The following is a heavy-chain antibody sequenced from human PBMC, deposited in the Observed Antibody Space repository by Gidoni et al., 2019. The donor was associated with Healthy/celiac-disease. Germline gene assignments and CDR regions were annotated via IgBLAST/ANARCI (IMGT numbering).Heavy chain of an antibody. J-gene: IGHJ6*02. CDR1: GDSVSSNSAA. CDR3: AREGITMVRGVEGVYYGMDV. D-gene: IGHD3-10*01. Sequence: QVQLQQSGPGLVKPSQTLSLTCAISGDSVSSNSAAWNWIRQSPSRGLEWLGRTYYRSKWYNDYAVSVKSRITINPDTSKNQFSLQLNSVTPEDTAVYYCAREGITMVRGVEGVYYGMDVWGQGTTVTVSS. V-gene: IGHV6-1*01. CDR2: TYYRSKWYN.